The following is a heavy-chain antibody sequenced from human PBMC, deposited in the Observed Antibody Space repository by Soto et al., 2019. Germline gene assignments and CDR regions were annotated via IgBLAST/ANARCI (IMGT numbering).Heavy chain of an antibody. CDR1: GGSISSSSYY. CDR3: ARRRITMVRGVSTSYYFDY. J-gene: IGHJ4*02. CDR2: IYYSGST. V-gene: IGHV4-39*01. D-gene: IGHD3-10*01. Sequence: PSETLSLTCTVSGGSISSSSYYWGWIRQPPGEGLEWIGSIYYSGSTYYNPSLKSRVTISVDTSKNQFSLKLSSVTAADTAVYYCARRRITMVRGVSTSYYFDYWGQGALVTVSS.